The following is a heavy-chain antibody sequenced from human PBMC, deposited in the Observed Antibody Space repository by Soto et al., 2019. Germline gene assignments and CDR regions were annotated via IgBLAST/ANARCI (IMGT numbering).Heavy chain of an antibody. CDR2: ISAYNGNT. CDR1: GYTFTSYG. J-gene: IGHJ6*02. V-gene: IGHV1-18*01. CDR3: ARVLWFGELSHYYYGMDV. D-gene: IGHD3-10*01. Sequence: QVQLVQSGAEVKKPGASVKVSCKASGYTFTSYGISWVRQAPGQGLEWMGWISAYNGNTNYAQKLQGRVTMTTDTATSTAYMELRSLRSDDTAVYYCARVLWFGELSHYYYGMDVWGQGTTVTVSS.